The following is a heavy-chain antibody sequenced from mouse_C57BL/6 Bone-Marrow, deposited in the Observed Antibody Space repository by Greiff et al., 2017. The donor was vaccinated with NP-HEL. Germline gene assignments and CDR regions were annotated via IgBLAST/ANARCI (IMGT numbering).Heavy chain of an antibody. CDR1: GFTFSSYT. Sequence: EVHLVESGGGLVKPGGSLKLSCAASGFTFSSYTMSWVRQTPEKRLEWVATISGGGGNTYYPDSVKGRFTISRDNAKNTLYLQMSSLRSEDTALYYCARPGGFAYWGQGTLVTVSA. CDR3: ARPGGFAY. J-gene: IGHJ3*01. V-gene: IGHV5-9*01. CDR2: ISGGGGNT.